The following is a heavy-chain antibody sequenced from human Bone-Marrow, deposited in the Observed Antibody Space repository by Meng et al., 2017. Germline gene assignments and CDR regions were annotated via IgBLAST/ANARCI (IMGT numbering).Heavy chain of an antibody. CDR1: GFTFSSYA. D-gene: IGHD2/OR15-2a*01. CDR2: IRGAGLST. V-gene: IGHV3-23*01. Sequence: GGSLRLSCAASGFTFSSYAMSWVRQAPGKGLEWVSSIRGAGLSTYYADSVKGRFSISRDNSRNTVSLQMGSLRADDTAVYYCVKSCLQGNSWYFFDYWGQGMLVTVSS. J-gene: IGHJ4*02. CDR3: VKSCLQGNSWYFFDY.